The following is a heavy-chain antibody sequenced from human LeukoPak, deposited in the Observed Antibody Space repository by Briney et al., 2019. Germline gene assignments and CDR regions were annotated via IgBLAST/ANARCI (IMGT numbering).Heavy chain of an antibody. Sequence: GASVKVSCKASGYTFTGYYMHWVRQAPGQGLEWMGWINPNSGGTNYAQKFQGRVTMTRDTSISTAYMELSRLRSDDTAVYYCARDLVSDHYYYCYGMDVWGQGTTVTVSS. J-gene: IGHJ6*02. CDR2: INPNSGGT. V-gene: IGHV1-2*02. CDR1: GYTFTGYY. CDR3: ARDLVSDHYYYCYGMDV.